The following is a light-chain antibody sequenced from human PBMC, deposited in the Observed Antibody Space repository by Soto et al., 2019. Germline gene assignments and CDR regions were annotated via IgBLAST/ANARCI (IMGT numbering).Light chain of an antibody. V-gene: IGKV3D-15*01. Sequence: EIVLTQSPGTLSVSPGARATLSCRASQSVSTNLAWYQHKRGQAPRRLIYGASTRATGIPARFSGSGSETEFTLTITSLQSEDFAVYYCQHYNNWPAWTFGQGTKVDIK. CDR1: QSVSTN. CDR2: GAS. CDR3: QHYNNWPAWT. J-gene: IGKJ1*01.